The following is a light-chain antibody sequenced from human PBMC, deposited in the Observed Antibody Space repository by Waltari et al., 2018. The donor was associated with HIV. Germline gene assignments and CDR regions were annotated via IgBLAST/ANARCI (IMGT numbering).Light chain of an antibody. CDR2: GAS. CDR1: QRVSSSY. J-gene: IGKJ1*01. V-gene: IGKV3-20*01. CDR3: QQYGSSPTWT. Sequence: EIVLTQSPGTLSLSPGERATLSCRASQRVSSSYLAWYQQTPGQAPRLLIYGASSRATGIPDRFSGSGSGTDFTLTISRLEPEDFAVYYCQQYGSSPTWTFGQGTKVEIK.